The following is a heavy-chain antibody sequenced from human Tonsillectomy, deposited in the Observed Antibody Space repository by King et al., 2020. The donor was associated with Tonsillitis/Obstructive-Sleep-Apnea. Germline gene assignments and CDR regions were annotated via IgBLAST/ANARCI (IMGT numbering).Heavy chain of an antibody. Sequence: ITLKESGPTLVKPTQTLTLTCTFSGFSLSTSGVGVGWIRQPPGQALQWLALIYWDDDKYYSPSLKSRLTITKDTSINQVVLTMTNVDPVDTATYYCAHRPPSSLSSGFDYWGQGTLVTVSS. CDR2: IYWDDDK. D-gene: IGHD6-6*01. CDR3: AHRPPSSLSSGFDY. CDR1: GFSLSTSGVG. J-gene: IGHJ4*02. V-gene: IGHV2-5*02.